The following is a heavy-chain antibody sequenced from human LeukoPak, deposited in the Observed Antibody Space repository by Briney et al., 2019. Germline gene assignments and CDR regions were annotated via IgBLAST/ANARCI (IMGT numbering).Heavy chain of an antibody. CDR3: ARGDCSGGSCYHGY. D-gene: IGHD2-15*01. CDR1: GGSISSYY. Sequence: SETLSLTCTVSGGSISSYYWSWIRQPPGKGLEWIGYIYYSGSTNYNPSLKSRVTISVDTSKNQFSLKLSSVTAADTAVYYCARGDCSGGSCYHGYWGQGTLVTVAS. CDR2: IYYSGST. J-gene: IGHJ4*02. V-gene: IGHV4-59*01.